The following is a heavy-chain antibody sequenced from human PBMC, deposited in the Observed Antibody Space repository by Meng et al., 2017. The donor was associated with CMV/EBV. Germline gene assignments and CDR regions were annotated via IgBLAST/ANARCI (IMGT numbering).Heavy chain of an antibody. D-gene: IGHD1-26*01. CDR1: GYTFTYCS. CDR2: MNPNSGNT. Sequence: ASVKVSCKASGYTFTYCSLHWLQQAPGQGLEWMGWMNPNSGNTGYAQKFQGRVTITRNTSISTAYMELSSLRSEDTAVYYCARTGKKWELLPYYYYYGMDVWGQGTTVTV. J-gene: IGHJ6*02. CDR3: ARTGKKWELLPYYYYYGMDV. V-gene: IGHV1-8*03.